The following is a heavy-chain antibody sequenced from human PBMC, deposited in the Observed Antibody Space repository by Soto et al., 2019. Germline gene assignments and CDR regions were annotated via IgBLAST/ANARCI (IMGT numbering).Heavy chain of an antibody. CDR3: ARDGTNVRFLEWSPWYMDV. Sequence: GSLRLSCAASGFTFSSYAMHWVRQAPGKGLEWVAVISYDGSNKYYADSVKGRFTISRDNAKNSLYLQMNSLRAEDTAVYYCARDGTNVRFLEWSPWYMDVWGKGTTVTVSS. V-gene: IGHV3-30-3*01. CDR2: ISYDGSNK. D-gene: IGHD3-3*01. J-gene: IGHJ6*03. CDR1: GFTFSSYA.